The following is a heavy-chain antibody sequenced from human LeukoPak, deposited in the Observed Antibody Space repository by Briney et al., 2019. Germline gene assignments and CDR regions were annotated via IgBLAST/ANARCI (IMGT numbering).Heavy chain of an antibody. V-gene: IGHV1-2*02. Sequence: ASVKVSCKASGGTFSSYAISWVRQAPGQGLEWMGWINPNSGGTNYAQKFQGRVTMTRDTSISTAYMELSRLRSDDTAVYYCARDGLLWFGEPLDYWGQGTLVTVSS. J-gene: IGHJ4*02. D-gene: IGHD3-10*01. CDR3: ARDGLLWFGEPLDY. CDR2: INPNSGGT. CDR1: GGTFSSYA.